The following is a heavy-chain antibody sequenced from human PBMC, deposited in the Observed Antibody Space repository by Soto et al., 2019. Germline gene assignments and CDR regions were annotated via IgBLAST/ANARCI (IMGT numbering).Heavy chain of an antibody. V-gene: IGHV1-18*01. D-gene: IGHD6-13*01. J-gene: IGHJ3*02. CDR1: AYTFTSYG. CDR3: ARATFIMAAAGTIYAFDI. CDR2: ISAYNGNI. Sequence: ASVKVSCKASAYTFTSYGISWVRQAPGQGLEWMAWISAYNGNINYAQNFQGRVTMTTDTSTSTAYMELRSLRSDDTAVYYCARATFIMAAAGTIYAFDIWGQGTLVTVSS.